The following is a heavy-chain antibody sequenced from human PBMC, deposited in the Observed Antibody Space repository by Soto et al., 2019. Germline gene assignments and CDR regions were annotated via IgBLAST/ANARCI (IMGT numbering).Heavy chain of an antibody. J-gene: IGHJ4*02. Sequence: GPLWRICAAAGLSISSYSTNWVRQAPGKGLEWVSYISSSSTIYYADSVKGRFTISRDNAKNSLYLQMKSLRDEDTAVYYCARPWGPYSNYHVDYWGQGTPVTVSS. D-gene: IGHD4-4*01. CDR2: ISSSSTI. V-gene: IGHV3-48*02. CDR1: GLSISSYS. CDR3: ARPWGPYSNYHVDY.